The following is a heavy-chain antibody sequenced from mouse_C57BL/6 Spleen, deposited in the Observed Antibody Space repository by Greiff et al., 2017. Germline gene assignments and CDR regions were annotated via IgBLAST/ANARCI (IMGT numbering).Heavy chain of an antibody. CDR3: GPIYYGCDWFAY. D-gene: IGHD2-1*01. Sequence: QVQLQQPGADLVKPGASVKLSCTASGYTFTSYWMHWVKQRPGQGLEWIGLIHPNSGRTNYPEKFKSKATLTVDKSYNTSYMQLSSLTSEDSAVYYCGPIYYGCDWFAYWGQGTLVTGSA. V-gene: IGHV1-64*01. J-gene: IGHJ3*01. CDR1: GYTFTSYW. CDR2: IHPNSGRT.